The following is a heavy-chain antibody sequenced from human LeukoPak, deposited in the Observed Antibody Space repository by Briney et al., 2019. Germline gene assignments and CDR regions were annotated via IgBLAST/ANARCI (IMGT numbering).Heavy chain of an antibody. D-gene: IGHD2/OR15-2a*01. V-gene: IGHV1-69*04. CDR1: GGTFSSYA. J-gene: IGHJ4*02. CDR3: AHLKYYATSGDPFYF. CDR2: IIPIVDIT. Sequence: SVKVSCKASGGTFSSYAISWVRQAPGQGLEWMGRIIPIVDITHYAQKFQGRVTITADKSTSTAYMELSSLRSEDTAMYYCAHLKYYATSGDPFYFWGPGTLVTVSS.